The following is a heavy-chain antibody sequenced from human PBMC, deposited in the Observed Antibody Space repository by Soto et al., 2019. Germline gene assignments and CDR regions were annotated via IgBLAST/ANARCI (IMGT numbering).Heavy chain of an antibody. CDR1: GYTFTGYY. J-gene: IGHJ5*02. V-gene: IGHV1-2*02. D-gene: IGHD3-10*01. Sequence: ASVKVSCKASGYTFTGYYLHWVRQAPGQGLERLGWINPNSGGTNYAQKFQGRVTMTRDTSISTAYMELRSLRSDDTAIYYCARDRPGISVIRAVKTYNYFDPWGQGTLVTVSS. CDR3: ARDRPGISVIRAVKTYNYFDP. CDR2: INPNSGGT.